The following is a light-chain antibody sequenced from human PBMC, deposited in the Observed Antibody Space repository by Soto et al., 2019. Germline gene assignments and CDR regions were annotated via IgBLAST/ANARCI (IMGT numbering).Light chain of an antibody. V-gene: IGKV3-15*01. J-gene: IGKJ1*01. CDR3: QQYYSWPLT. CDR2: GAS. Sequence: EIVMTQSPATLSVSPGERATLSCRASQSVSSSYLAWYQQKPGQAPRLLIYGASTRATGIPARFSGSGSGTEFTLTISSLQSEDFAVYYCQQYYSWPLTFGQGTKVEIK. CDR1: QSVSSSY.